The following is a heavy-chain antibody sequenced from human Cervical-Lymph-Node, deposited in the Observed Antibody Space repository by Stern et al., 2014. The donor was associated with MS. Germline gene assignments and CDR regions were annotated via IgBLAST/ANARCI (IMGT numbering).Heavy chain of an antibody. CDR2: IYGDDQK. Sequence: QITLKESGPALVKPTKTLTLTCTFSGFSLSTSGLGVGWIRQPPGEALEWLAYIYGDDQKRYSPSLNIRLTITKDTSKNQVVLTLTNVDPVDTATYYCAHRTAGPFDYWGQGTLVTVSS. CDR1: GFSLSTSGLG. J-gene: IGHJ4*02. V-gene: IGHV2-5*02. CDR3: AHRTAGPFDY.